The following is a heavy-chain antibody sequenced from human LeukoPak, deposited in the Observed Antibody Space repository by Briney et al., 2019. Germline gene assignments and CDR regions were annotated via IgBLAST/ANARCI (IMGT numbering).Heavy chain of an antibody. CDR3: VREDTPATANY. D-gene: IGHD2-21*02. CDR2: ISGGGDIT. V-gene: IGHV3-23*01. J-gene: IGHJ4*02. Sequence: WIRQTPGKGLEWVSAISGGGDITYYADSVTGRFTISRDNSKDTLFLQMHSLRPGDTAVYYCVREDTPATANYWGQGTLVTISS.